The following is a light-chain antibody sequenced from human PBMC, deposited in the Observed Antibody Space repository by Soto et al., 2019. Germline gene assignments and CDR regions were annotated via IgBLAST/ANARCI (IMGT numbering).Light chain of an antibody. Sequence: SVLTKPHSVSGSPGQSVAISCYRTSSDVGGYNYVSWYQQHPGKAPKLIIFDVNKRPSGVPDRFSGSKSGSTASLTISGLQAEDEADYYCCSYGGSFYVVGTGTKVTVL. CDR1: SSDVGGYNY. CDR2: DVN. CDR3: CSYGGSFYV. V-gene: IGLV2-11*01. J-gene: IGLJ1*01.